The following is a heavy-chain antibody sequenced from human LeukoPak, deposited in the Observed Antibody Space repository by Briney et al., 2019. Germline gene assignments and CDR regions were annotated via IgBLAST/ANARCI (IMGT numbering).Heavy chain of an antibody. CDR2: LYSGGTT. Sequence: GGSLRLSCAASGLTVTSNCMTWVRQAPGTGLEWVSVLYSGGTTRYTDSVKGRFIISRDNSKNTLYLEMNSLRAEDTAMYYCARYYDSSGPTPGGLDIWGQGTMVTVSS. D-gene: IGHD3-22*01. J-gene: IGHJ3*02. V-gene: IGHV3-53*01. CDR1: GLTVTSNC. CDR3: ARYYDSSGPTPGGLDI.